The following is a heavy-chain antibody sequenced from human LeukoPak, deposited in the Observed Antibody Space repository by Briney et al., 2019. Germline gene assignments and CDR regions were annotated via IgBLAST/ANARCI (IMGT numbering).Heavy chain of an antibody. J-gene: IGHJ4*02. CDR2: IYYSRST. D-gene: IGHD3-22*01. CDR1: GGSINSYY. Sequence: SETLSLTCTVSGGSINSYYWSWIRQPPGKGLEWIGYIYYSRSTNYNPSLKSQVTISVDTSKNQFSLKLSSVTAADTAVYYCARRYYDSSGPRFDYWGQGTLVTVSS. CDR3: ARRYYDSSGPRFDY. V-gene: IGHV4-59*01.